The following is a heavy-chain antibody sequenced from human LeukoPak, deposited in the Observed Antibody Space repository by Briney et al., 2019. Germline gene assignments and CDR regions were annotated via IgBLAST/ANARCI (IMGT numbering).Heavy chain of an antibody. CDR3: AKGSDPYGSGSYYSNFDY. D-gene: IGHD3-10*01. CDR2: ISWNSGSI. V-gene: IGHV3-9*03. J-gene: IGHJ4*02. CDR1: GFTFDDYA. Sequence: GGSLRLSCAASGFTFDDYAMHWVRQAPGKGLEWVSGISWNSGSIGYADSVKGRFTISRDNAKNSLYLQMNSLRAEDMALYYCAKGSDPYGSGSYYSNFDYWGQGTLVTVSS.